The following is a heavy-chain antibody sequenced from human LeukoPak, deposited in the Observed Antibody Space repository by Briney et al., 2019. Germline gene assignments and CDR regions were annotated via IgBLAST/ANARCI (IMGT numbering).Heavy chain of an antibody. Sequence: GGSLRLSCAASGFTFSSYWMHWVRQAPGKGLVWVSRINSDGSSTSYADSVKGRFTISRDNAKNTLYLQMNSLRVEDTAVYYCARVGSSGGDCHLVDWGQGTLVTVSS. D-gene: IGHD2-21*02. J-gene: IGHJ4*02. V-gene: IGHV3-74*01. CDR3: ARVGSSGGDCHLVD. CDR1: GFTFSSYW. CDR2: INSDGSST.